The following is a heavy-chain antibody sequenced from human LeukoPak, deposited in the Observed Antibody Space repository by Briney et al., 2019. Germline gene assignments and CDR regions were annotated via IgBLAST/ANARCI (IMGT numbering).Heavy chain of an antibody. CDR2: FYHSGST. CDR1: GYSLRRGYY. D-gene: IGHD4-17*01. Sequence: SETLSLTCAVSGYSLRRGYYWGWRRPPPGAGLGLIWCFYHSGSTYYNPSLKSRVTISVDTSMNQFSLQLSPVTAADTAVYYCANLWGLRCYYWGQGTLVTVSS. V-gene: IGHV4-38-2*01. CDR3: ANLWGLRCYY. J-gene: IGHJ4*02.